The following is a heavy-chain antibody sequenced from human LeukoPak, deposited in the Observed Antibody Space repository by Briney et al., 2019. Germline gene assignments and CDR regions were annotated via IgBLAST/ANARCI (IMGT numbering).Heavy chain of an antibody. Sequence: GGSLRLSCAASGFTVSSDYMSWVRQAPGKGLEWVSVLHNVGSGGSTYYTDSVQGRFIVSRDNSKLTVFLEMNSLRAGDTAVYYCARGKLDADFAWRWATCGMDVWGQGTTVTVSS. CDR3: ARGKLDADFAWRWATCGMDV. D-gene: IGHD1-1*01. J-gene: IGHJ6*02. CDR2: LHNVGSGGST. CDR1: GFTVSSDY. V-gene: IGHV3-66*02.